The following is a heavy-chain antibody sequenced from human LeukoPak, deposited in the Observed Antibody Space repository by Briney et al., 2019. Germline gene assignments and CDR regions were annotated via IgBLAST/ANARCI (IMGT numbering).Heavy chain of an antibody. CDR3: AKSGEVRYYYGSGSYDY. V-gene: IGHV3-30*18. CDR2: ISYGGSNK. J-gene: IGHJ4*02. Sequence: GGSLRLSCAASGFTFSSYGMHWVRQAPGKGLEWVAVISYGGSNKYYADSVKGRFTISRDNSKNTLYLQMNSLRAEDTAVYYCAKSGEVRYYYGSGSYDYWGQGTLVTVSS. D-gene: IGHD3-10*01. CDR1: GFTFSSYG.